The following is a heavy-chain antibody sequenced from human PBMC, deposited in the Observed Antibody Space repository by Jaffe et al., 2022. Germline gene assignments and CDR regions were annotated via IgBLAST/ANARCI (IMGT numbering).Heavy chain of an antibody. CDR3: ARSSSDYSNYVSYYYYYMDV. CDR2: INHSGST. CDR1: GGSFSGYY. Sequence: QVQLQQWGAGLLKPSETLSLTCAVYGGSFSGYYWSWIRQPPGKGLEWIGEINHSGSTNYNPSLKSRVTISVDTSKNQFSLKLSSVTAADTAVYYCARSSSDYSNYVSYYYYYMDVWGKGTTVTVSS. V-gene: IGHV4-34*01. J-gene: IGHJ6*03. D-gene: IGHD4-4*01.